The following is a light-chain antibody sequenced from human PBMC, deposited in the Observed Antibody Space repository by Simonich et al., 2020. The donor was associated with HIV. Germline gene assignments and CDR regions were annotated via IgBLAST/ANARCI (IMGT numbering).Light chain of an antibody. J-gene: IGKJ4*01. V-gene: IGKV3-15*01. CDR3: QQYNNWHT. Sequence: EIVMTQSPATLSVSPGERATLSCRASQSVSSNLAWYQQKPGQAPRLLIYVASTRATVIPARFSGSGSGTEFTLTISSMQSEDFAVYYCQQYNNWHTFGGGTKVEIK. CDR2: VAS. CDR1: QSVSSN.